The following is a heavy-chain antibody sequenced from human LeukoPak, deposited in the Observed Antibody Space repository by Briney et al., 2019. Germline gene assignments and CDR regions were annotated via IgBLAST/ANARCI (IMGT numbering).Heavy chain of an antibody. CDR3: TRALYYYGSGSYSLDY. V-gene: IGHV3-49*04. J-gene: IGHJ4*02. CDR1: GFTFGDYA. D-gene: IGHD3-10*01. Sequence: GGSLRLSCTASGFTFGDYAMSWVRQAPGKGLEWVGFIRSKAYGGTTEYAASVKGRFTISRDDSKSIAYLQMNSLKTEDTAVYYCTRALYYYGSGSYSLDYWGQGTLVTVPS. CDR2: IRSKAYGGTT.